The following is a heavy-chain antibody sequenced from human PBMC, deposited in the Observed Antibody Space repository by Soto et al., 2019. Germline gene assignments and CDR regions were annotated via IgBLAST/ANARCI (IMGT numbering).Heavy chain of an antibody. CDR2: ISYDGSNK. V-gene: IGHV3-30*18. D-gene: IGHD3-22*01. J-gene: IGHJ4*02. Sequence: LRLSCAASGFTFSSYGMHWVRQAPGKGLEWVAVISYDGSNKYYADSVKGRFTISRDNSKNTLYLQMNSLRAEDTAVYYCAKDPEYYDSSGYYGESFDYWGQGTLVTVAS. CDR3: AKDPEYYDSSGYYGESFDY. CDR1: GFTFSSYG.